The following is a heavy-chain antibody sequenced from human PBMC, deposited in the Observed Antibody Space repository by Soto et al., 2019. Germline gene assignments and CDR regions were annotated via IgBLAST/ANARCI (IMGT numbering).Heavy chain of an antibody. J-gene: IGHJ5*02. CDR1: GGTIRSYG. CDR2: IYYSGST. V-gene: IGHV4-59*12. Sequence: SETLSLTCTVSGGTIRSYGWSWIRQPPGKGLEWIGYIYYSGSTYYNPSLKSRVTISVDRSKNQFSLKLSSVTAADTAVYYCARDRGWFDPWGQGTLVTVSS. CDR3: ARDRGWFDP. D-gene: IGHD3-10*01.